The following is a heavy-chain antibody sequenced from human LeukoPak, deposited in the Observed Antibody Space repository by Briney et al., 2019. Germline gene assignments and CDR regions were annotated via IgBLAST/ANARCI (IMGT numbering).Heavy chain of an antibody. CDR3: AKTRAGNSSGREPSWPMDY. J-gene: IGHJ4*02. Sequence: PGGSLRLSCAASGFTFGSYAIYWVRQAPGKGPEWVSGISGSGGITYFADSVKGRFIISRDNSKNTVYLQINDLRAEDTALYYCAKTRAGNSSGREPSWPMDYWGQGTLVTVSS. D-gene: IGHD3-22*01. CDR2: ISGSGGIT. V-gene: IGHV3-23*01. CDR1: GFTFGSYA.